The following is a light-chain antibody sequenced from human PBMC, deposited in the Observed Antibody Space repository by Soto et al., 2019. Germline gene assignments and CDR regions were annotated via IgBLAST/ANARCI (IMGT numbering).Light chain of an antibody. J-gene: IGKJ1*01. V-gene: IGKV3-20*01. CDR1: QSVISNY. CDR2: GVS. Sequence: EIVMTQSPGTLSLSLGERATLSCRASQSVISNYLAWYQQKPGLAPRLLIYGVSIRATGIPDRFSGSGSGTDFTLTISRLEPEDFAVYYCLQYGRSPKTFGQGTKV. CDR3: LQYGRSPKT.